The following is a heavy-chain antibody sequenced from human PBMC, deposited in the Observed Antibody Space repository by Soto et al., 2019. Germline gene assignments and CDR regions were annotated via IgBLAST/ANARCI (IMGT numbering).Heavy chain of an antibody. Sequence: SETLSITCTVSGGSISSYYWSWIRQPAGKGLEWIGRIYTSGSTNYNPSLKSRVTMSVDTSKNQFSLKLSSVTAADTAVYYCARDYDFWSGDYYYGMDVWGQGTTVTVSS. D-gene: IGHD3-3*01. J-gene: IGHJ6*02. CDR1: GGSISSYY. V-gene: IGHV4-4*07. CDR3: ARDYDFWSGDYYYGMDV. CDR2: IYTSGST.